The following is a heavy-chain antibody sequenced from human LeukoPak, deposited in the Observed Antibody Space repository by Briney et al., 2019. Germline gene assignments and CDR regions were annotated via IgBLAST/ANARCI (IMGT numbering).Heavy chain of an antibody. CDR3: ARNGGMTVVTYFDY. J-gene: IGHJ4*02. V-gene: IGHV3-48*03. CDR2: ISSSGSTI. CDR1: GFTFSSYE. D-gene: IGHD4-23*01. Sequence: GGSLRLSCAASGFTFSSYEMNWVRQAPGKGLEWVSYISSSGSTIYYADSVKGRFTISRDNAKNSLYLQMNSLRAEDTALYYCARNGGMTVVTYFDYWGQGTLVTVSS.